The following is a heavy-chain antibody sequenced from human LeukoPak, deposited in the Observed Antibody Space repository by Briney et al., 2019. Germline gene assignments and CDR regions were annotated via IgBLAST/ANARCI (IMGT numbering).Heavy chain of an antibody. CDR2: IKQDGSEK. Sequence: PGGSLRLSCAASGFTFSSYWMSWVRQAPGKGLEWVANIKQDGSEKYYVDSVKGRFTISRDNAKNSLYLQMNSLRAEDTAVYYCATRPSGTVSPRVGLYYYYYYMDVWGKGTTVTVSS. CDR3: ATRPSGTVSPRVGLYYYYYYMDV. J-gene: IGHJ6*03. CDR1: GFTFSSYW. D-gene: IGHD4-17*01. V-gene: IGHV3-7*01.